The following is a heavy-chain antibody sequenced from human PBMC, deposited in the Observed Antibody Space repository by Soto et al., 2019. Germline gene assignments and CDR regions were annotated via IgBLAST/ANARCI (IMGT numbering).Heavy chain of an antibody. CDR3: ARGWGLVS. CDR2: IIPIHGTT. D-gene: IGHD3-16*01. J-gene: IGHJ4*02. CDR1: GGSITSYP. Sequence: QMEQCGAEVRKPGSSVKVSCKPSGGSITSYPMAWVRQAPGQGFEWMGGIIPIHGTTEYAQKFQGRVTITADESTNRATLELTGLTSEATAVYYCARGWGLVSWGQGTLVTVSS. V-gene: IGHV1-69*01.